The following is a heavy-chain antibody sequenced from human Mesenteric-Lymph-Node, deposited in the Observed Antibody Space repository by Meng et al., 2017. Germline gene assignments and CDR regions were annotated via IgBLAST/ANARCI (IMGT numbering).Heavy chain of an antibody. CDR3: ARIPFSIAAAGPELYYYYGMDV. CDR2: IYYSGST. CDR1: GFTFSSYE. V-gene: IGHV4-39*07. Sequence: GSLRLSCAASGFTFSSYEMNWVRQAPGKGLEWIGSIYYSGSTYYNPSLKSRVTISVDTSKNQFSLKLSSVTAADTAVYYCARIPFSIAAAGPELYYYYGMDVWGQGTTVTVSS. D-gene: IGHD6-13*01. J-gene: IGHJ6*02.